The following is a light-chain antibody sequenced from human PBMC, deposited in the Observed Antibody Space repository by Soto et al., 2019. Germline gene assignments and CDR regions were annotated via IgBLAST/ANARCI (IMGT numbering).Light chain of an antibody. Sequence: QAASVSGSPGQSITISCTGSSSDVGAYTSVSWYQQHPGKAPKLMIYEVSNWPSGVSRRFSGSKSGNTASLTISGLQAEDEAHYYCSSYTSDNRNYVFGTGTKLTVL. CDR3: SSYTSDNRNYV. J-gene: IGLJ1*01. V-gene: IGLV2-14*01. CDR1: SSDVGAYTS. CDR2: EVS.